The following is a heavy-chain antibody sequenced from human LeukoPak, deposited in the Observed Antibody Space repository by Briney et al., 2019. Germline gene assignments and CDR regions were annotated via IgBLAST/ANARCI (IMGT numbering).Heavy chain of an antibody. D-gene: IGHD6-19*01. CDR2: ISYDGTNK. Sequence: GGSLRLSCAASGSTFSNYGMHWVRQAPGKGLEWVAVISYDGTNKYYADSVKGRFTISRDNSKNTLYLQMNSLRDEDTAVYYCAKYLSSGWGQSDYWGQGTLVTVSS. CDR1: GSTFSNYG. J-gene: IGHJ4*02. CDR3: AKYLSSGWGQSDY. V-gene: IGHV3-30*18.